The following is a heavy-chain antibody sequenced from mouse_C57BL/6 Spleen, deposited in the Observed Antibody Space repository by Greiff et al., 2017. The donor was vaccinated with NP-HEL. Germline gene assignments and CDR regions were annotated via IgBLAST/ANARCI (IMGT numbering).Heavy chain of an antibody. J-gene: IGHJ4*01. CDR3: ARGGSNSAMDY. V-gene: IGHV1-72*01. CDR2: IDPNSGGT. CDR1: GYTFTSYW. Sequence: QVQLQQPGAELVKPGASVKLSCKASGYTFTSYWMPWVKQRPGRGLEGIGRIDPNSGGTKYNEKFKSKATLTVDKPSSTAYMQLSSLTSEDSAVYYCARGGSNSAMDYWGQGTSVTVSS. D-gene: IGHD2-5*01.